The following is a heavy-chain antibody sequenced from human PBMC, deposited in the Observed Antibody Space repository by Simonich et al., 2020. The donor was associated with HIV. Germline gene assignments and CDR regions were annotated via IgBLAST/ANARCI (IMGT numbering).Heavy chain of an antibody. CDR2: IRSKANSYGT. Sequence: EVQLVESGGGLVQPGGSLKVSCAASGFTFSGSAIHWVRQASGKGLEWVGRIRSKANSYGTAYTASVKGRFTIYRDDSKNTAYLQMNSLKTEDTAVYYCTRPAPYSSGWTFDYWGQGTLVTVS. CDR3: TRPAPYSSGWTFDY. V-gene: IGHV3-73*02. D-gene: IGHD6-19*01. J-gene: IGHJ4*02. CDR1: GFTFSGSA.